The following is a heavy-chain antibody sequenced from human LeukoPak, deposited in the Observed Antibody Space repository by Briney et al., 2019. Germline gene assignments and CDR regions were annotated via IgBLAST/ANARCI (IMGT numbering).Heavy chain of an antibody. CDR2: ISAYNGNT. V-gene: IGHV1-18*01. CDR1: GYTFTSYG. Sequence: ASVKVSCKASGYTFTSYGISWVRQAPGQGLEWMGWISAYNGNTNYAQKLQGRVTMTTDTSTSTAYMELRSLRSDDTAVYYCARFIRYSSGWYISYYYYMDVWGKGTTVTISS. D-gene: IGHD6-19*01. CDR3: ARFIRYSSGWYISYYYYMDV. J-gene: IGHJ6*03.